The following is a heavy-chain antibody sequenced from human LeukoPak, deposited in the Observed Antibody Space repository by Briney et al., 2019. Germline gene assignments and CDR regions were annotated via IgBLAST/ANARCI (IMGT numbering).Heavy chain of an antibody. CDR3: SRVFTYHDILTAFYYYYGMDV. CDR1: GITVSSNH. Sequence: GGSPRLSCAASGITVSSNHMSWVRQAPGKGLEWVSGIGSGGSTYYADYVKGRFTISRDKSKTTLSFQVNSLRAEDTAVYYCSRVFTYHDILTAFYYYYGMDVWGQGTTVTVSS. V-gene: IGHV3-66*01. CDR2: IGSGGST. D-gene: IGHD3-9*01. J-gene: IGHJ6*02.